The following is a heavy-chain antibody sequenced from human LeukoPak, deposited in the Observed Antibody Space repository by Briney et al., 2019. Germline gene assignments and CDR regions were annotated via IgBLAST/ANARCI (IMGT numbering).Heavy chain of an antibody. CDR1: GFTVSSNY. D-gene: IGHD6-13*01. CDR3: ARASPRIAAAGVFQH. V-gene: IGHV3-66*01. CDR2: IYSGGST. Sequence: PGGSLRLSCAASGFTVSSNYMSWVRQAPGKGLEWVSVIYSGGSTYYADSVKGRFTISRDNSKNTLYLQMNSLRAEDTAVYYCARASPRIAAAGVFQHWGQGTLVTVSS. J-gene: IGHJ1*01.